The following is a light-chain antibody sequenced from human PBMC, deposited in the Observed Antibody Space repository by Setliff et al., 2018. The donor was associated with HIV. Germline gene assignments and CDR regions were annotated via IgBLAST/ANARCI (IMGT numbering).Light chain of an antibody. CDR3: QVWDSSSDQWV. J-gene: IGLJ3*02. V-gene: IGLV3-21*01. CDR2: DDR. CDR1: NIGSYS. Sequence: SYELTQSPSESVAPGKTARISCGGNNIGSYSVHWYQQKPGQAPVLAVYDDRDRPSGIPERFSGSNSGGTATLTITGVAAGDEADYYCQVWDSSSDQWVFGGGTK.